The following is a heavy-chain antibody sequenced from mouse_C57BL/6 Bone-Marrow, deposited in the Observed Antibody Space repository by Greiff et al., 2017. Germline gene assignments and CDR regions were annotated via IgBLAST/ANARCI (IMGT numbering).Heavy chain of an antibody. D-gene: IGHD2-2*01. Sequence: EVQRVESGGGLVQPGESLKLSCESNEYEFPSHDMSWVRQTPEKRLELVAAINSDGGSTYYPETMERRFIISRDNTKNTLYLQRSRLRSEDTALYYCARLWLRDYWGQGTTLTVSS. J-gene: IGHJ2*01. CDR3: ARLWLRDY. CDR1: EYEFPSHD. V-gene: IGHV5-2*01. CDR2: INSDGGST.